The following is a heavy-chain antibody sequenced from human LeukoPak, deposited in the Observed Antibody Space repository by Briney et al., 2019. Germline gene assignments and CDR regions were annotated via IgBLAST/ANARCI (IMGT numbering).Heavy chain of an antibody. CDR2: ISSSSSYT. CDR3: ARDVLWFGDYYGMDV. J-gene: IGHJ6*02. CDR1: GFTFSSYG. D-gene: IGHD3-10*01. V-gene: IGHV3-21*05. Sequence: PGRSLRLSCAASGFTFSSYGMHWVRQAPGKGLEWVSYISSSSSYTNYADSVKGRFTISRDNAKNSLYLQMNSLRAEDTAVYYCARDVLWFGDYYGMDVWGQGTTVTVSS.